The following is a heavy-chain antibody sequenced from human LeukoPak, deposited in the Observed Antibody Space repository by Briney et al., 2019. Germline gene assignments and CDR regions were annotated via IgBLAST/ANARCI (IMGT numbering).Heavy chain of an antibody. CDR2: INHSGST. J-gene: IGHJ4*02. Sequence: SETLSLTCTVSGGSISSYYWSWIRQPPGKGLEWIGEINHSGSTNYNPSLKSRVTISVDTSKNQFSLKLSAVTAADTAVYYCARGRHYSAGTFDYWGQGTLVTVSS. CDR3: ARGRHYSAGTFDY. D-gene: IGHD6-13*01. V-gene: IGHV4-34*01. CDR1: GGSISSYY.